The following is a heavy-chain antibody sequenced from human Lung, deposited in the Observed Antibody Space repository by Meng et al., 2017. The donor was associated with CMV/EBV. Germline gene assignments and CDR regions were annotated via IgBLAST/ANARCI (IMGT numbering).Heavy chain of an antibody. Sequence: LXCTVSGGSISSYYWSWIRQPPGKGLEWIGYIYYSGSTNYNPSLKSRVTISVDTSKNQFSLKLSSVTAADTAVYYCARVSGYYYYGMDVWGQGTRVTVSS. V-gene: IGHV4-59*01. J-gene: IGHJ6*02. CDR1: GGSISSYY. CDR2: IYYSGST. CDR3: ARVSGYYYYGMDV. D-gene: IGHD3-3*01.